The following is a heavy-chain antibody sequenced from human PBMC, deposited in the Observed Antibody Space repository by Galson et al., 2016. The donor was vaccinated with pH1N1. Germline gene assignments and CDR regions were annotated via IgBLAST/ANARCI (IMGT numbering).Heavy chain of an antibody. D-gene: IGHD2-21*01. CDR2: IEDGGGGT. CDR3: AKADHIWASYFDY. CDR1: GFTFNNYA. J-gene: IGHJ4*02. Sequence: SLRLSCAASGFTFNNYAMSWVRQAPGKGLEWVSGIEDGGGGTEYADSVKGRFPISRDNSKNRLSRPMNSLKAEDTAVYFCAKADHIWASYFDYWGQGTLVTVTS. V-gene: IGHV3-23*01.